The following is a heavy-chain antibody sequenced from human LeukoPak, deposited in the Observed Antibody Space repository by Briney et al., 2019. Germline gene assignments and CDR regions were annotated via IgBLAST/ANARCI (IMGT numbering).Heavy chain of an antibody. CDR1: GYTFTSYY. Sequence: ASVKVSCKASGYTFTSYYMHWVRQAPGQGLEWMGIINPSGGSTSYAQKFQGRVTMTRDMSTSTDYMELSSLRSDDTAVYYCARDSPQLVRRSYFDYWGQGTLVTVSS. J-gene: IGHJ4*02. CDR3: ARDSPQLVRRSYFDY. CDR2: INPSGGST. D-gene: IGHD6-13*01. V-gene: IGHV1-46*01.